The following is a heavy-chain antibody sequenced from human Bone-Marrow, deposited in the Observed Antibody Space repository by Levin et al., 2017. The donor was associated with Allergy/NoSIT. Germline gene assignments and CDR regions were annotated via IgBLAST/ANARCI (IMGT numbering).Heavy chain of an antibody. J-gene: IGHJ3*02. CDR1: GFSLNTSGMC. V-gene: IGHV2-70*01. D-gene: IGHD6-19*01. Sequence: TLSLTCTFSGFSLNTSGMCVSWIRQPPGKALEWLALIDWDDDKYYSTSLKSRLTISKDSSKTQVVLTMTNMDPVDTATYYCARASMDSTGDRAFDIWGQGTVVTVSS. CDR2: IDWDDDK. CDR3: ARASMDSTGDRAFDI.